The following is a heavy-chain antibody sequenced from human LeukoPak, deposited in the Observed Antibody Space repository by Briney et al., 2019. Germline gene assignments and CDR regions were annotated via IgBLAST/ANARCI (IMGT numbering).Heavy chain of an antibody. Sequence: GGSLRLSCAASGFSFSSYAMHWVRQSPGKGPEWVAVISYDGSNEYYVDSVKGRFTISRDNAKNSLYLQMNSLRVEDTAFYYCAKDNRRHYTSGPNPDSLHWGQGALVTVSS. CDR2: ISYDGSNE. V-gene: IGHV3-30*18. CDR3: AKDNRRHYTSGPNPDSLH. D-gene: IGHD6-19*01. J-gene: IGHJ4*02. CDR1: GFSFSSYA.